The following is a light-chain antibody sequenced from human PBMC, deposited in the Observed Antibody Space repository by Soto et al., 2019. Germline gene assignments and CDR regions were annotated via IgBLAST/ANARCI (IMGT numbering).Light chain of an antibody. CDR3: QQYHSYPWT. V-gene: IGKV1-5*03. Sequence: DIQMTQSPSTLSGSVGGRVTITCRASQSISSWLAWYQLKPAKAPKLLIYRASSLESGVPSRFSGSGSGTEFTLTISSLQPDDFATYYCQQYHSYPWTFGQGTKVDIK. J-gene: IGKJ1*01. CDR2: RAS. CDR1: QSISSW.